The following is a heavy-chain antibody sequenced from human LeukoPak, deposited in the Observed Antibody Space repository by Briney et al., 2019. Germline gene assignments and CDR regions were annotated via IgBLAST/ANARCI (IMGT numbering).Heavy chain of an antibody. Sequence: GGSLRLSCAASGFTFSSYGMHRVRQAPGKGLEWVAFIRYDGSNKYYADSVKGRFTISRDNSKNTLYLQMNSLRAEDTAVYYCAKSLPRLRAFDYWGQGTLVTVSS. CDR2: IRYDGSNK. CDR3: AKSLPRLRAFDY. V-gene: IGHV3-30*02. CDR1: GFTFSSYG. J-gene: IGHJ4*02.